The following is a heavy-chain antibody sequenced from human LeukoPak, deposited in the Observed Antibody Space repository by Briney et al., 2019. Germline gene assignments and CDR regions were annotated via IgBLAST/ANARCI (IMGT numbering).Heavy chain of an antibody. CDR2: IWYDGSDK. CDR1: GFTFSRYA. D-gene: IGHD6-13*01. V-gene: IGHV3-30*02. Sequence: GGSLRLSCAASGFTFSRYAMHWVRQAPGKGLEWVALIWYDGSDKYYADSVKGRLTISRDNSKNTLYLQMGSLRAEDMAVYYCARSSGSTWYLADYWGQGTLVTVSS. J-gene: IGHJ4*02. CDR3: ARSSGSTWYLADY.